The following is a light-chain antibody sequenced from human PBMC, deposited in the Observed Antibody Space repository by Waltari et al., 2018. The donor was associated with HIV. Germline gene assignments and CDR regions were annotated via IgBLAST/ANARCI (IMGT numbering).Light chain of an antibody. CDR2: RNN. V-gene: IGLV1-47*01. Sequence: QSVLTQPPSASGTPGQRVTISCSGSSSNIGSNYVYWYQQLPGTAPKLLIYRNNQRPSGVPDRFSGSTSGTSASLAISGLRSEDEADYYCAAWDDSLSANWVFGGGTKLTVL. CDR3: AAWDDSLSANWV. CDR1: SSNIGSNY. J-gene: IGLJ3*02.